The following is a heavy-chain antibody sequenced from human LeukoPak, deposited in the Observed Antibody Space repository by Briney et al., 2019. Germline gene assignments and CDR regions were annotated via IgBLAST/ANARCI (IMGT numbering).Heavy chain of an antibody. CDR1: GGSFSGYC. CDR2: INRSGST. J-gene: IGHJ4*02. Sequence: SETLSLTCAVYGGSFSGYCWSWIRQPPGKGLEWIGEINRSGSTDYNPSLKSQVTISVDMSKNHFSLKLSSMTAADTAVYYCTRGLKLPFDWGQGTLVTVSS. V-gene: IGHV4-34*01. CDR3: TRGLKLPFD.